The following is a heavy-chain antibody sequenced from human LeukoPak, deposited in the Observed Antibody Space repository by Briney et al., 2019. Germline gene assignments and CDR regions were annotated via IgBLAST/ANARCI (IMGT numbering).Heavy chain of an antibody. CDR1: GGSISSYY. J-gene: IGHJ3*02. Sequence: SETLSLTCTVSGGSISSYYWSWIRQPPGKGLEWIGYIYYSGSTNYNPSLKSRVTISVDTSKNQFSLKLSSVTAADTAVYYCAREDGDQYAFYIWGPGTMVTVSS. CDR2: IYYSGST. D-gene: IGHD2-21*01. V-gene: IGHV4-59*01. CDR3: AREDGDQYAFYI.